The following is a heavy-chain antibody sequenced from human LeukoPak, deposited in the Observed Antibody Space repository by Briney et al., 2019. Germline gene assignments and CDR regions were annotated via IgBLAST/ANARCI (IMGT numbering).Heavy chain of an antibody. Sequence: SETLSLTCTVSGGSISSSNYYWGWIRQPPGKGLEWIGRIYYSGSTYNNPSLKSRVTISVDTSKNQFSLKLSSVTAADTAVYYCARDRSSGWSLGLFDYWGQGTLVTVSS. J-gene: IGHJ4*02. CDR2: IYYSGST. V-gene: IGHV4-39*07. D-gene: IGHD6-19*01. CDR1: GGSISSSNYY. CDR3: ARDRSSGWSLGLFDY.